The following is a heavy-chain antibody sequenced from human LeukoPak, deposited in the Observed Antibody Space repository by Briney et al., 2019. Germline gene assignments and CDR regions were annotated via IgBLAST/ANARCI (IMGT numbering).Heavy chain of an antibody. V-gene: IGHV3-23*01. J-gene: IGHJ4*02. Sequence: SGGSLRLSCAASGFTFSSYAMSWVRQAPGKGLEWVSAISGSGGSTYYADSVKGRFTISRDNSKNTLYLQMNSLRAEDTAVYYCASFITMVRGVSPEGDYWGQGTLVTVSS. CDR3: ASFITMVRGVSPEGDY. CDR1: GFTFSSYA. CDR2: ISGSGGST. D-gene: IGHD3-10*01.